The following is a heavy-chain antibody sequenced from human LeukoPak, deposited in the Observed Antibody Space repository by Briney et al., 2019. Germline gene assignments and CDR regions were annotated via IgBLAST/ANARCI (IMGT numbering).Heavy chain of an antibody. CDR1: GFTFSSHG. V-gene: IGHV3-33*01. Sequence: GGSLRLSCTASGFTFSSHGMNWVRQAPGKGLEWVAVIWYDGSKKYYADPVKGRFTISRDNSKNTVDLQMNSLRAEDTAVYYCARVVGATGGEDYWGQGTLVTVSS. D-gene: IGHD1-26*01. CDR2: IWYDGSKK. J-gene: IGHJ4*02. CDR3: ARVVGATGGEDY.